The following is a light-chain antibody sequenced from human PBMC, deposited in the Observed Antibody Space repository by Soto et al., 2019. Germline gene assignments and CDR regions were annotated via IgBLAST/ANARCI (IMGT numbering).Light chain of an antibody. J-gene: IGKJ1*01. CDR3: QQYNSYSWT. Sequence: DIQMTQYPSTLSASVGDRVTITCRASQSISSWLAWYQQKPGKAPKLLIYDASSLESGVPPRFSGSGSGTEFTLTISSLQPDDFATYYCQQYNSYSWTFGQG. CDR2: DAS. V-gene: IGKV1-5*01. CDR1: QSISSW.